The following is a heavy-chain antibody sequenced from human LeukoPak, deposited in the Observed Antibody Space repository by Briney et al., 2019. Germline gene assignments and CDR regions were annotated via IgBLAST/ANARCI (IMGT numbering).Heavy chain of an antibody. CDR1: GFSFSSYW. V-gene: IGHV3-7*03. J-gene: IGHJ4*02. D-gene: IGHD2-2*01. Sequence: GGSLRLSCEGSGFSFSSYWMTWVRQSPGKGPEWVANIRQDESERYTVDSVKGRFTISRDNAKNSLYLQMTSLRAEDTAVYYCVRENSCYFDYWGQGALVTVSS. CDR2: IRQDESER. CDR3: VRENSCYFDY.